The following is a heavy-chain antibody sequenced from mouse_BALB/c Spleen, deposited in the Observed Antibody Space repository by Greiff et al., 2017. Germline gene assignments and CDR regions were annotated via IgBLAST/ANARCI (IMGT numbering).Heavy chain of an antibody. Sequence: VHLVESGAELAKPGASVKMSCKASGYTFTSYWMHWVKQRPGQGLEWIGYINPSTGYTEYNQKFKDKATLTADKSSSTAYMQLSSLTSEDSAVYYCARSRRSDTYFDVWGAGTTVTVSS. CDR3: ARSRRSDTYFDV. D-gene: IGHD5-1-1*01. J-gene: IGHJ1*01. CDR2: INPSTGYT. V-gene: IGHV1-7*01. CDR1: GYTFTSYW.